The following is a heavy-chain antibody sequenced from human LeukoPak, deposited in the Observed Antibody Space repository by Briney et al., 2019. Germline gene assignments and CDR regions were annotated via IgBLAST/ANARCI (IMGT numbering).Heavy chain of an antibody. J-gene: IGHJ4*02. D-gene: IGHD4-17*01. V-gene: IGHV4-59*01. CDR3: ARGIESYGDYGY. CDR2: MYNSGST. Sequence: SETLSLTCTVSGGSISGSYWSWIRQPPGKGLEWIAYMYNSGSTNYNPSLKCRVTISIDTSKNQFSLQLRSLTAAYTAIYYCARGIESYGDYGYWGQGILVTVSS. CDR1: GGSISGSY.